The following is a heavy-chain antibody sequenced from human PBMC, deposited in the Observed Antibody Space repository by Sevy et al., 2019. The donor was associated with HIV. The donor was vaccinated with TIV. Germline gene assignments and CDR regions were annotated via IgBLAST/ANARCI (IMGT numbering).Heavy chain of an antibody. CDR1: GLSFSTYS. Sequence: GGSLRLSCLVSGLSFSTYSMNWVRQAPGKGLEWVSYISSSSNLIHYGDSVKGRFTISRDNAKNSLYLQMNSLRDEDTAVYFCASSADLRVLMWFDFWGQGTLVTVSS. V-gene: IGHV3-48*02. D-gene: IGHD2-8*01. CDR2: ISSSSNLI. CDR3: ASSADLRVLMWFDF. J-gene: IGHJ4*02.